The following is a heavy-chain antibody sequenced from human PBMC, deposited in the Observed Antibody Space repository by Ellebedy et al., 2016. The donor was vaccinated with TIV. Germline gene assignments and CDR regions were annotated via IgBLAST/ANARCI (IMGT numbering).Heavy chain of an antibody. Sequence: GESLKISCVASGFTFSSYAMCWVRQAPGKGLEWVSTISDSGANTYFPDSVKGRFSISRDNSRHTLYLQMNSLRADDSAVFYCAKLDSYDVLTGEDYWGQGTLVTVSS. J-gene: IGHJ4*02. CDR1: GFTFSSYA. CDR2: ISDSGANT. V-gene: IGHV3-23*01. CDR3: AKLDSYDVLTGEDY. D-gene: IGHD3-9*01.